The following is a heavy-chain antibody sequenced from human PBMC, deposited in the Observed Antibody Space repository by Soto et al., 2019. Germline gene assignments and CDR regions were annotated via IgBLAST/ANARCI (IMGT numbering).Heavy chain of an antibody. J-gene: IGHJ6*02. CDR2: IYYSGST. D-gene: IGHD3-9*01. Sequence: SETLTLTCTVSGGSISSSSYYWGWIRQPPGKGLEWIGSIYYSGSTYYNPSLKSRVTVSVDTSKNQFSLKLSSVTAADTAVYYCARGLSDYDILTGYWYYYYYYGMDVWGQGTTVNVSS. CDR3: ARGLSDYDILTGYWYYYYYYGMDV. V-gene: IGHV4-39*01. CDR1: GGSISSSSYY.